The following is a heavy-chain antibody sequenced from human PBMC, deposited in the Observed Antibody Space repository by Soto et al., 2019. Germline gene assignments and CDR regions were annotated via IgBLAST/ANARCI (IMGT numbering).Heavy chain of an antibody. V-gene: IGHV3-23*01. D-gene: IGHD5-18*01. Sequence: GGSLRLSCAASGFTFSSYAMSWVRQAPGKGLEWVSAISGSGGSTYYADSVKGRFTISRDNSKNTLYLQMNSLRAEDTAVYYCAKDEGYSYGQNGAFDIWGQGTMVTVSS. CDR1: GFTFSSYA. CDR3: AKDEGYSYGQNGAFDI. J-gene: IGHJ3*02. CDR2: ISGSGGST.